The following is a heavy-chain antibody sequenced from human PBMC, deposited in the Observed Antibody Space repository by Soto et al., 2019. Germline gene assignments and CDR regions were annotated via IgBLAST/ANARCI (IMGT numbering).Heavy chain of an antibody. J-gene: IGHJ3*02. CDR2: IKSKTDGGTT. Sequence: EVQLVESGGGLVKPGGSLRLSCAASGFTFSNACMNWVRQAPGKGLEWVGRIKSKTDGGTTDYATPVKGRFTISRDDSKNTLYLPMISLKTEYTAVYYCTTDPCLLEWSPPDAFDIWRQGTMVTLSS. V-gene: IGHV3-15*07. CDR1: GFTFSNAC. D-gene: IGHD3-3*01. CDR3: TTDPCLLEWSPPDAFDI.